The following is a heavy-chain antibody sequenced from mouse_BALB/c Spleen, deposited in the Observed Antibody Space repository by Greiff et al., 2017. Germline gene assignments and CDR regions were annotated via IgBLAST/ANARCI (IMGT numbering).Heavy chain of an antibody. V-gene: IGHV5-4*02. CDR1: GFTFSDYY. Sequence: EVQVVESGGGLVKPGGSLKLSCAASGFTFSDYYMYWVRQTPEKRLEWVATISDGGSYTYYPDSVKGRFTISRDNAKNNLYLQMSSLKSEDTAMYYCARGDGSSDWYFDVGGAGTTVTVSS. CDR3: ARGDGSSDWYFDV. D-gene: IGHD1-1*01. CDR2: ISDGGSYT. J-gene: IGHJ1*01.